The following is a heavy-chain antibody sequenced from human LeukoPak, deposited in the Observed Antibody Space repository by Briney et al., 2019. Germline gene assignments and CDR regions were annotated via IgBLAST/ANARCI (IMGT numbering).Heavy chain of an antibody. CDR1: GFTFSSYA. CDR3: AKEPYLYSSGWSFDS. Sequence: GGSLRLSCAASGFTFSSYAMSWVRQAPGKGLEWVSAISNSGGSTYYADSVKGRFTISRDNSKNTLYLQMNNLRAEDTAVYYCAKEPYLYSSGWSFDSWGQGTLVTASS. D-gene: IGHD6-19*01. J-gene: IGHJ4*02. CDR2: ISNSGGST. V-gene: IGHV3-23*01.